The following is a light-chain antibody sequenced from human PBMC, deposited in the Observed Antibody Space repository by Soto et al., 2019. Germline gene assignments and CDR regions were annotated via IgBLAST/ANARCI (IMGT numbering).Light chain of an antibody. V-gene: IGKV2-28*01. J-gene: IGKJ4*01. Sequence: DIVMTQSPLSLPVTPGEPASISCRASQSLLHGNGYNYLDWYLQKPGQSPQLLIYLGCNRASGVPDRFSGSGSGTDFPLPIIRVEAEDVGVYYGMQALQTPPTFGGGTKVEIK. CDR3: MQALQTPPT. CDR1: QSLLHGNGYNY. CDR2: LGC.